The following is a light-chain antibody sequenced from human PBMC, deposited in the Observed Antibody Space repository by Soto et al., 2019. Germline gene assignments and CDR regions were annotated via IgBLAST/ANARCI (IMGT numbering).Light chain of an antibody. CDR1: QSVSSY. CDR3: QQRSNWPPFT. V-gene: IGKV3-11*01. CDR2: DAS. Sequence: EIVLRQSPGTLSLSPGERATLSCRASQSVSSYLAWYQQKPGQAPRLLIYDASNRATGIPARFSGSGSGTDFTLTISSLEPEDFAVYYCQQRSNWPPFTFGQGTRLEI. J-gene: IGKJ5*01.